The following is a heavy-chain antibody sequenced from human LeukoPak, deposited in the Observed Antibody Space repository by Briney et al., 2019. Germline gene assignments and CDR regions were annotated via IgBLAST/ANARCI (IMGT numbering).Heavy chain of an antibody. V-gene: IGHV1-69*13. Sequence: SVKVSCKASGGTFSSYAISWVRQAPGQGLEWMGGIIPIFGTANYAQKFQGRVTITADESTSTAYMELSSLRSEDTAVYYCARDEALRGVVIPVYYYYMDVWGKGTTVTVSS. D-gene: IGHD3-3*01. J-gene: IGHJ6*03. CDR1: GGTFSSYA. CDR3: ARDEALRGVVIPVYYYYMDV. CDR2: IIPIFGTA.